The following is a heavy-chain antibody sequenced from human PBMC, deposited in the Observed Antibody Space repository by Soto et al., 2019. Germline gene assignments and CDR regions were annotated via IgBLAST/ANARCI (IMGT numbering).Heavy chain of an antibody. D-gene: IGHD5-12*01. CDR2: IIPILGIA. CDR3: REGYDDAFDI. J-gene: IGHJ3*02. Sequence: QVQLVQSGAEVKKPGSSVKVSCKASGGTFSSYTISWVRQAPGQGLEGMGRIIPILGIANYAQKFQGRVRITADKSTSTAYMELSSLRSEDTAVYYCREGYDDAFDIWGQGTMVTVSS. CDR1: GGTFSSYT. V-gene: IGHV1-69*02.